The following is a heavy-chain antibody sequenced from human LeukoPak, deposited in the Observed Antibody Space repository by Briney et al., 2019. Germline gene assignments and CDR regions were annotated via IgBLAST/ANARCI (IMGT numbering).Heavy chain of an antibody. Sequence: GESLKISCKGSGYIFTSYWIAWVRQMPGRGLEWMGTIYPGDSDTRYRPSFQGQVTISADKSISTAYLQWNSLKASDTAIYFCARQQGRAIAKEYALDVWGRGTTVTVSS. J-gene: IGHJ6*02. V-gene: IGHV5-51*01. D-gene: IGHD2-21*01. CDR1: GYIFTSYW. CDR3: ARQQGRAIAKEYALDV. CDR2: IYPGDSDT.